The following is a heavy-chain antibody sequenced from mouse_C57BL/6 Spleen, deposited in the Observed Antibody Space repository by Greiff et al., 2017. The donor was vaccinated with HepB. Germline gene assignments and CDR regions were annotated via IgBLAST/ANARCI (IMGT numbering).Heavy chain of an antibody. D-gene: IGHD3-3*01. Sequence: VQLQQSGAELVRPGTSVKVSCKASGYAFTNYLIEWVKQRPGQGLEWIGVINPGSGGTNYNEKFKGKATLTADKSSSTAYMQLSSLTSEDSAVYFCAKGGTRAMDDWGQGTSVTVSS. J-gene: IGHJ4*01. CDR1: GYAFTNYL. CDR3: AKGGTRAMDD. V-gene: IGHV1-54*01. CDR2: INPGSGGT.